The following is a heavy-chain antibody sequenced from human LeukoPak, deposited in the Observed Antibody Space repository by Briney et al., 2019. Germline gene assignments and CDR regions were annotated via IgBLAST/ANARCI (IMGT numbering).Heavy chain of an antibody. CDR1: GYNFEILG. Sequence: GASVNVSCKASGYNFEILGISWVRQAPGQGLEWLGWISAYNGNTNYAQKLQGRVTMTTDTSTSTAYMELRSLRSDDTAVYYCARVPTRPLYYYYYGMDVWGQGTTVTVSS. CDR3: ARVPTRPLYYYYYGMDV. V-gene: IGHV1-18*01. J-gene: IGHJ6*02. D-gene: IGHD2-2*01. CDR2: ISAYNGNT.